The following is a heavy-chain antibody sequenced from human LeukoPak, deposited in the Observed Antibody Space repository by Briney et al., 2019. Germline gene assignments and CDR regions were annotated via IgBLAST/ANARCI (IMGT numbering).Heavy chain of an antibody. J-gene: IGHJ4*02. Sequence: GASVKVSCKASGYTFTGYYMHWVRQAPGQGLEWMGWINPNSGGTNYAQKFQVRVTMTRDTSISTAYMELSRLRSDDTAVYYCARDSLSGAAAGGFDYWGQGTLVTVSS. CDR1: GYTFTGYY. D-gene: IGHD6-13*01. CDR3: ARDSLSGAAAGGFDY. V-gene: IGHV1-2*02. CDR2: INPNSGGT.